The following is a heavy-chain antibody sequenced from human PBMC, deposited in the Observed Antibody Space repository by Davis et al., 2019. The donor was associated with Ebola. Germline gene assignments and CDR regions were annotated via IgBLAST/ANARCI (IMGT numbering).Heavy chain of an antibody. CDR3: ARAFLCGGDCLNWFDP. V-gene: IGHV1-58*01. CDR1: GFTFTSSA. Sequence: SVKVSCKASGFTFTSSAVQWVRQARGQRLEWIGWIVVGSGNTNYAQKFQERVTITRDMSTSTAYMELSSLRSEDTAVYYCARAFLCGGDCLNWFDPWGQGTLVTVSS. CDR2: IVVGSGNT. J-gene: IGHJ5*02. D-gene: IGHD2-21*02.